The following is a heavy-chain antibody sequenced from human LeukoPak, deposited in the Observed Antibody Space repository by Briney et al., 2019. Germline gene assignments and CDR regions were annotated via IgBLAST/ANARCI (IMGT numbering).Heavy chain of an antibody. V-gene: IGHV4-61*02. D-gene: IGHD2-2*01. CDR2: IYTSGST. J-gene: IGHJ5*02. CDR1: GGSISSGSYY. Sequence: SETLSLTCTVSGGSISSGSYYWSWIRQPAGKGLEWIGRIYTSGSTNYNPSLKSRVTISVDTSKNQFSLKLSSVTAADTAVYYCARDRGIVVVPAAMGWFDPWGQGTLVTVSP. CDR3: ARDRGIVVVPAAMGWFDP.